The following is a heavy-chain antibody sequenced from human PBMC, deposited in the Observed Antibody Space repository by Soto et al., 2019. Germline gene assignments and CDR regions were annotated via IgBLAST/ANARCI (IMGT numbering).Heavy chain of an antibody. D-gene: IGHD6-19*01. CDR3: ARDQGAVAGSSLWFDP. CDR2: IYRSGST. V-gene: IGHV4-30-4*01. J-gene: IGHJ5*02. Sequence: PSETLSLTCTVSGGSISTGDYYWSWIRQPPGKGLEWIGYIYRSGSTYYNPSLKSRVTISVDTSKNQFSLKLTSVIAADTAIYYCARDQGAVAGSSLWFDPWGQGTLVTVSS. CDR1: GGSISTGDYY.